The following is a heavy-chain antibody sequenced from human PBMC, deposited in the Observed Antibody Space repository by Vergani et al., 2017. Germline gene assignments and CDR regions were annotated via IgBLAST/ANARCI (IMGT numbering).Heavy chain of an antibody. D-gene: IGHD1-14*01. CDR1: GFTFSSYA. CDR3: TRDGPGPFDY. CDR2: IRSKAYGGTT. Sequence: EVQLLESGGGLVQPGGSLRLSCAASGFTFSSYAMSWFRQAPGKGLEWVGFIRSKAYGGTTEYAASVKGRFTISRDDSKSIAYLQMNSLKTEDTAVYYCTRDGPGPFDYWGQGTLVTVSS. J-gene: IGHJ4*02. V-gene: IGHV3-49*03.